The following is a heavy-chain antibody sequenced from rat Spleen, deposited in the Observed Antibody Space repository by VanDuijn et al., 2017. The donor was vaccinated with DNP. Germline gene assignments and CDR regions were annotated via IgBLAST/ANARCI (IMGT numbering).Heavy chain of an antibody. J-gene: IGHJ1*01. CDR1: GFTFNNYD. CDR2: ISPSGGNS. Sequence: EVQLVESGGGLVQPGRSLKVSCAVSGFTFNNYDMAWVRQAPTKGLECVASISPSGGNSYFRGSVKGRFTVSRDNAKSSLYLQMDSLGSEDTATYYCARHGRVTTVATYWYFDFWGPGTMVTVSS. D-gene: IGHD1-3*01. V-gene: IGHV5-25*01. CDR3: ARHGRVTTVATYWYFDF.